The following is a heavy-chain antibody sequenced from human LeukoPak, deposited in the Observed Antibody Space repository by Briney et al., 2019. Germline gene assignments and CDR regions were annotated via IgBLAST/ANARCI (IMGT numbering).Heavy chain of an antibody. CDR2: IYYTGTT. D-gene: IGHD3-10*01. J-gene: IGHJ5*02. V-gene: IGHV4-59*01. Sequence: SETLSLTCTVSGSSISSYYWSWIRQPPGKGLEWIGYIYYTGTTNYNPSLNSRVAISLDTSKNQFSLKLRSVTAADTAVYYCATDGSGSYWTSWGQGTLVTVSS. CDR1: GSSISSYY. CDR3: ATDGSGSYWTS.